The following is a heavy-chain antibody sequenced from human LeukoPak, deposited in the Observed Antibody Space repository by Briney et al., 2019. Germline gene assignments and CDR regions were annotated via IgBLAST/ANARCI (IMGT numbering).Heavy chain of an antibody. V-gene: IGHV3-30*03. J-gene: IGHJ4*02. CDR2: VSPGGTDK. CDR1: GFTFSSYW. CDR3: AGAIGYFDY. Sequence: GGSLRLSCAAHGFTFSSYWMSWVRQAPGKGLERVGFVSPGGTDKYYADSVKGLFTISRDSSRNTIYLQMNSLRSEDTAVYYCAGAIGYFDYWGQGALVTVSS. D-gene: IGHD2-21*01.